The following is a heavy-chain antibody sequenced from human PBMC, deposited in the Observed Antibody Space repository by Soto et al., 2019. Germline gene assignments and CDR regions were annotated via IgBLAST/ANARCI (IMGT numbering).Heavy chain of an antibody. D-gene: IGHD6-6*01. Sequence: GGSLRLSCAVSGFNVTNTYMSWVLQAPGKGLEWVSVIYRGFSTFYADSVKGRFTVSRDDSKNTVSLQMNSLRAEDTAVYYCARDRSDSSRDDSFDIWGQGTMVTVSS. V-gene: IGHV3-53*01. CDR1: GFNVTNTY. CDR3: ARDRSDSSRDDSFDI. J-gene: IGHJ3*02. CDR2: IYRGFST.